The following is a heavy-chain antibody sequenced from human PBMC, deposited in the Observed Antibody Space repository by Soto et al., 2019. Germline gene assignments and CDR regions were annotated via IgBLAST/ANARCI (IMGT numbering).Heavy chain of an antibody. CDR2: ISSDGKNK. CDR1: GITLSSYA. V-gene: IGHV3-30*04. J-gene: IGHJ4*02. Sequence: QVQLVESGGGVAQPGTSLRLSCEGSGITLSSYAMHCVRQAPGKGLEWVAVISSDGKNKYYAESVKGRFSISRDSSKNAMYRQVNSLRTEDTDVYYCAGGTPIISGTTGGYWGQGTLVTVSS. D-gene: IGHD1-20*01. CDR3: AGGTPIISGTTGGY.